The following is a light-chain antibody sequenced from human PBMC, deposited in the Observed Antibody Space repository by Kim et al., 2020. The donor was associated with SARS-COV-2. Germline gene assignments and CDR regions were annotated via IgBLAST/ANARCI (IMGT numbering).Light chain of an antibody. J-gene: IGLJ1*01. Sequence: SSELTQDPAVSVAPGQTVRITCQGDSLRSYYASWYQQKPGQAPVLVIYGKNNRPSGIPDRFSGSSSGNTASLTITGAQAEDEADYYCNSRDSSGNHYVFGTGTKVTVL. CDR2: GKN. V-gene: IGLV3-19*01. CDR3: NSRDSSGNHYV. CDR1: SLRSYY.